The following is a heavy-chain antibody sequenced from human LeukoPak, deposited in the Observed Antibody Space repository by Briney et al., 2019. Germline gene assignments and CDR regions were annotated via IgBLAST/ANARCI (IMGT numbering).Heavy chain of an antibody. CDR3: ARHDVCSSTRCYNTYDI. J-gene: IGHJ3*02. Sequence: GESLKISCKGSGYNFTTFWIGWGRQMPGKGLEWRVIIHPGDSDTRYSPSFQGQVTISADKSISPASLQWSSLKASDTAMYYCARHDVCSSTRCYNTYDIWGQGTMVTVSS. CDR1: GYNFTTFW. D-gene: IGHD2-2*02. CDR2: IHPGDSDT. V-gene: IGHV5-51*01.